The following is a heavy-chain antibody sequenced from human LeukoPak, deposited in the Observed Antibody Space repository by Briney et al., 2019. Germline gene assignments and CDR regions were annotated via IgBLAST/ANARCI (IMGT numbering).Heavy chain of an antibody. CDR3: ARGLRGPVFDY. J-gene: IGHJ4*02. Sequence: ASVKVSCKVSGYTLTELSMHWVRQAPGKGLEWMGGFDPEDGETIYAQKFQGRVTMTRDTSISTAYMELSRLRSDDTAVYYCARGLRGPVFDYWGQGTLVTVSS. D-gene: IGHD2-21*01. CDR1: GYTLTELS. V-gene: IGHV1-24*01. CDR2: FDPEDGET.